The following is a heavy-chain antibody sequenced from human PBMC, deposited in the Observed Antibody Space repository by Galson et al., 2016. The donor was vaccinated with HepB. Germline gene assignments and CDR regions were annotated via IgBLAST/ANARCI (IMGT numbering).Heavy chain of an antibody. Sequence: ETLSLTCTVSGGSISSYFWSWIRQPPGKGLEWIAYIYYSGTTNYNPSLKSRVTISVDTSKNQFSLKLSSVTAADTAVYYCARGRGGSGSPFDHWGQGTLVPVSS. J-gene: IGHJ4*02. CDR2: IYYSGTT. V-gene: IGHV4-59*01. CDR1: GGSISSYF. D-gene: IGHD6-19*01. CDR3: ARGRGGSGSPFDH.